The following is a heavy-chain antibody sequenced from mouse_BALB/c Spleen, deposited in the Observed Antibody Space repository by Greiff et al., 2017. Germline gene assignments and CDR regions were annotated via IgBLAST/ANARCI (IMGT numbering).Heavy chain of an antibody. V-gene: IGHV3-2*02. J-gene: IGHJ4*01. CDR3: ARTYGSIEPRYYYAMDY. CDR2: ISYSGRT. D-gene: IGHD1-1*01. Sequence: VQLQQSGPGLVKPSQSLSLTCTVTGYSITSDYAWNWIRQLPGNKLEWMGYISYSGRTCYNPSLKSRISITRNTSKNQFFLQLNTVTTEDTATYYCARTYGSIEPRYYYAMDYWGQGTSVTVSS. CDR1: GYSITSDYA.